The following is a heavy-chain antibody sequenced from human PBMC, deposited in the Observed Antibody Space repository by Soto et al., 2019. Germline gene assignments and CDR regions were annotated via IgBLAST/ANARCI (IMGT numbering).Heavy chain of an antibody. Sequence: GGSLRLSCATSGFTVSSNYMSWVRQAPGKGLEWVSVIYSGGSTYYADSVKGRFTISRDNSKNTLYLQMNSLRAEDTAVYYCAHSSSWSQYYFDYWGQGTLVTVSS. D-gene: IGHD6-13*01. J-gene: IGHJ4*02. CDR3: AHSSSWSQYYFDY. CDR1: GFTVSSNY. CDR2: IYSGGST. V-gene: IGHV3-53*01.